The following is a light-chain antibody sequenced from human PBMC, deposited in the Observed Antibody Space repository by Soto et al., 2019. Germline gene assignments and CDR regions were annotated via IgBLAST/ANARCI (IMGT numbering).Light chain of an antibody. CDR1: QSVDSY. V-gene: IGKV3-11*01. CDR3: QQRSNWPRT. CDR2: DAS. Sequence: EIVLTQSPATLSLSPGERATLSCRASQSVDSYLAWYQQKPGQAPRLLIYDASNRATGIPARFSGSGSGTDFPLTSSSLEPEDFAVYYCQQRSNWPRTFGQGTKVEIK. J-gene: IGKJ1*01.